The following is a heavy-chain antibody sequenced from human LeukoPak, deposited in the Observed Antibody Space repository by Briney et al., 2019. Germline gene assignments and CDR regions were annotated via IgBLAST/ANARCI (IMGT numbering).Heavy chain of an antibody. CDR1: GGSISSGGYY. Sequence: SQTLSLTCTVSGGSISSGGYYWSWIRQPPGKGLEWIGYIYHSGSTYYNPSLKSRVTISVDRSKNQFSLKLSSVTAADTAVYYCAAIAARPRDDYWGQGTLVTVSS. V-gene: IGHV4-30-2*01. CDR2: IYHSGST. D-gene: IGHD6-6*01. J-gene: IGHJ4*02. CDR3: AAIAARPRDDY.